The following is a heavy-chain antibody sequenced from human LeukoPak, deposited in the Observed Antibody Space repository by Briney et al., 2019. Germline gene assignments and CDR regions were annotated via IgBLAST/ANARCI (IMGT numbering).Heavy chain of an antibody. Sequence: ASVKVSCKASGGTFSSYAISWVRQAPGQGLEWMGGIIPIFGTANYAQKFQGRVTITADKSTSTAYMELSSLRSEDTAVYYCARVIVATSSYYYMDVWGKGTTVTVSS. J-gene: IGHJ6*03. CDR2: IIPIFGTA. CDR3: ARVIVATSSYYYMDV. CDR1: GGTFSSYA. D-gene: IGHD5-12*01. V-gene: IGHV1-69*06.